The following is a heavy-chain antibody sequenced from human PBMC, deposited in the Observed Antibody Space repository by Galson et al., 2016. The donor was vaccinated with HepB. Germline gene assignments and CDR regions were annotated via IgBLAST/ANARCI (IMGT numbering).Heavy chain of an antibody. V-gene: IGHV1-69*10. CDR2: VVPVLGTS. Sequence: SVKVSCKASGGTFSKNVLSWVRQAPGQGLEWMGGVVPVLGTSYYAQKFQDRITITADTSTGTSYMEMSSLKSDDTAVYFCATSSSSWYGDASWGQGTLVTVSS. CDR3: ATSSSSWYGDAS. J-gene: IGHJ4*02. CDR1: GGTFSKNV. D-gene: IGHD6-13*01.